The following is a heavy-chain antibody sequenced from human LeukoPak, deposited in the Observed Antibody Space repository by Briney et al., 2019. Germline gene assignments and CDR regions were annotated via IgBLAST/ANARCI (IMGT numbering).Heavy chain of an antibody. Sequence: SETLSLTCAVYGGSFSGYYWSWIRQPPGKGLEWIGEINHSGSTNYNPSLKSRVTISVDTSKNQFSLKLSSVTAADTAVYYCARHSVFTIFGPKGAFDIWGQGTMVTVSS. J-gene: IGHJ3*02. V-gene: IGHV4-34*01. CDR3: ARHSVFTIFGPKGAFDI. CDR2: INHSGST. CDR1: GGSFSGYY. D-gene: IGHD3-3*01.